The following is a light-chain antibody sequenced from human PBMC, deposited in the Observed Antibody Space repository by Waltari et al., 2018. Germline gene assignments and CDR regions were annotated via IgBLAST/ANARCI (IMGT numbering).Light chain of an antibody. J-gene: IGLJ1*01. Sequence: SYELTQPPSLSVSPGQTANIPCSGDKLGGQFVSWYQQKAGQSPVLVIYQDTKRPSGIPERFSGSNSGNTAALTISGTQTVDEGDYYCQAWVSSSVLFVFGPGTKVTVL. CDR3: QAWVSSSVLFV. CDR1: KLGGQF. V-gene: IGLV3-1*01. CDR2: QDT.